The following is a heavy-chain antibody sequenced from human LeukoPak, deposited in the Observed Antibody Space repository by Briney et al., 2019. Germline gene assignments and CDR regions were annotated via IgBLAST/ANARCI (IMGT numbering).Heavy chain of an antibody. D-gene: IGHD3-3*01. CDR3: AREAGGGDDFWSGYYYFDY. V-gene: IGHV6-1*01. J-gene: IGHJ4*02. CDR1: GDSVSSNSAA. Sequence: SQTLSLTCAISGDSVSSNSAAWNWIRQSPSRGLEWLGRTYYRSKWYNDYAVSVKSRITINPDTSKNQFSLQLNSVTPEDTAVYYCAREAGGGDDFWSGYYYFDYWGQGTLVTVSS. CDR2: TYYRSKWYN.